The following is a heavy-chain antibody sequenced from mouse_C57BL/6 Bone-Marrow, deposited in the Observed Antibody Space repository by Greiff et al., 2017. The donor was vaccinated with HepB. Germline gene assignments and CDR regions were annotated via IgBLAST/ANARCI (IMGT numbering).Heavy chain of an antibody. CDR1: GFTFSSYT. CDR3: ARQRGWDGYFDV. J-gene: IGHJ1*03. CDR2: ISGGGGNT. D-gene: IGHD3-3*01. V-gene: IGHV5-9*01. Sequence: EVKVVESGGGLVKPGGSLKLSCAASGFTFSSYTMSWVRQTPEKRLEWVATISGGGGNTYYPDSVKGRFTISRDNAKNTLYLQMSSLRSEDTALYYCARQRGWDGYFDVWGTGTTVTVSS.